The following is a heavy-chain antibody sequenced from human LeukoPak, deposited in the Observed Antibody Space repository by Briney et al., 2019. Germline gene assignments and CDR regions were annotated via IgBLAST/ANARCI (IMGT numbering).Heavy chain of an antibody. CDR1: GGTFSSYD. V-gene: IGHV1-69*01. Sequence: ASVKVSCKASGGTFSSYDINWVRQAPGQGLEWMGGIIPIFGTANYAQKFQDRVTITADESTSTAYMELSSLRSEDTAIYYCASRLYCSNTRCRNFPFAYWGQGTLVTVSS. CDR2: IIPIFGTA. CDR3: ASRLYCSNTRCRNFPFAY. D-gene: IGHD2-2*01. J-gene: IGHJ4*02.